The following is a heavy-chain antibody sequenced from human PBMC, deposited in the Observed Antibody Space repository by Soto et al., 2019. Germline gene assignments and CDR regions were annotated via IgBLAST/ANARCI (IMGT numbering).Heavy chain of an antibody. CDR1: GFTFSSYG. CDR3: AKALREWVVAAPVDY. V-gene: IGHV3-30*18. CDR2: ISYDGSNK. J-gene: IGHJ4*02. Sequence: QVQLVESGGGVVQPGRSLRLSCAASGFTFSSYGMHWVRQAPGKGLEWVAVISYDGSNKYYADSVKGRFTISRDNSKNTLYLKMNSLRAEDTAVYYCAKALREWVVAAPVDYWGQGTLVTVSS. D-gene: IGHD2-15*01.